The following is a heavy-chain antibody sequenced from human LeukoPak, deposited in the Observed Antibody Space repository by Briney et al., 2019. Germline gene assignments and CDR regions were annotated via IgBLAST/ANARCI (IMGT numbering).Heavy chain of an antibody. CDR2: IYISGST. D-gene: IGHD1-26*01. CDR1: GGSISSGSYY. V-gene: IGHV4-61*09. J-gene: IGHJ4*02. Sequence: SETLSLTCTVSGGSISSGSYYWSWIRQPAGKGLEWIGHIYISGSTYYNPSLKSRVTISVYTSKNQFSLKLSSVTAADTAVYYCARHRRGSYYCFDYWGQGTLVTVSS. CDR3: ARHRRGSYYCFDY.